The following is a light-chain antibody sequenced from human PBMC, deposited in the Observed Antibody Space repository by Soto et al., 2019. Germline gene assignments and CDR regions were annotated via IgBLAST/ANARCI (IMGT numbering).Light chain of an antibody. Sequence: IVMPQSPATRSVSPGERATRSCRSSQSVNNNLAWYQQTPGQDPRLLIHAISTRATGVTARFSGSGSGTDFTLTISSLQSEDFALYYCQPYNNWRTFGQGTKVDIK. CDR1: QSVNNN. CDR3: QPYNNWRT. CDR2: AIS. V-gene: IGKV3-15*01. J-gene: IGKJ1*01.